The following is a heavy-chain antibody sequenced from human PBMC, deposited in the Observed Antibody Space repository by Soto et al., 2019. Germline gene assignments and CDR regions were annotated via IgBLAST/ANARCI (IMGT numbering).Heavy chain of an antibody. V-gene: IGHV1-18*01. CDR3: ARDSLSGTDAFDI. D-gene: IGHD1-26*01. J-gene: IGHJ3*02. CDR1: GYTFFNYG. Sequence: QVQLVQSGAEVKKPGASVKVSCKASGYTFFNYGVTWVRQAPGQGLEWMGWISVYNGNTNDAQKLQGRVTLTTDISTSTAYIELRSLTSDETAVYYCARDSLSGTDAFDIWGQGTMVTVSS. CDR2: ISVYNGNT.